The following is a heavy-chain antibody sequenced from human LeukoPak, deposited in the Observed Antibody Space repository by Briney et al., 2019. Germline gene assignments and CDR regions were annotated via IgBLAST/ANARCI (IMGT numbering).Heavy chain of an antibody. CDR1: GYSFTSYR. V-gene: IGHV5-51*01. J-gene: IGHJ3*02. D-gene: IGHD3-22*01. Sequence: GDSLKISCKGSGYSFTSYRIGWVRQMPGKGLEWMGIIYPGASDTRYSPSFQGQVTISADKSISTAYLQWSSLKASDTAMYYCARRERITMIVVVPDAFDIWGQGTMVTVSS. CDR3: ARRERITMIVVVPDAFDI. CDR2: IYPGASDT.